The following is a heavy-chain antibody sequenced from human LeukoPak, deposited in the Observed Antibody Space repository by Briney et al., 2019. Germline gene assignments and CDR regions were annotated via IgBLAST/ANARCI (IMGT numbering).Heavy chain of an antibody. D-gene: IGHD1/OR15-1a*01. Sequence: PGGSLRLSCVASGFSFSSYSMKWVRQAPGKGLEWVSYISSSSSTIYSADSVKGRFIISRDDAKNSLYLQINSLRAEDMAVYYCARGVNNDYWGQGTLVTVSS. J-gene: IGHJ4*02. CDR1: GFSFSSYS. V-gene: IGHV3-48*01. CDR2: ISSSSSTI. CDR3: ARGVNNDY.